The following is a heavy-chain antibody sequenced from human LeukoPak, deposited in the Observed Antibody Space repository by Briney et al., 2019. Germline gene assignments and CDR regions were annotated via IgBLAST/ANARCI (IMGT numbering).Heavy chain of an antibody. J-gene: IGHJ4*02. V-gene: IGHV4-34*01. CDR1: GGSFSGYY. D-gene: IGHD4-17*01. CDR3: ARGHTTVTPFDY. Sequence: SETLSLTCAVYGGSFSGYYWSWIRQPPGKGLEWIGEINHSGSTNYNPSLKSRVTISVDTSKNQFSLKLSSVTAADTAVYYCARGHTTVTPFDYWGQGTLVTASS. CDR2: INHSGST.